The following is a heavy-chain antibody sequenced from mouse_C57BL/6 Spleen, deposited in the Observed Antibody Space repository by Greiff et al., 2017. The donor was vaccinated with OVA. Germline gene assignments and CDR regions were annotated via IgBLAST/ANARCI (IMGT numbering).Heavy chain of an antibody. Sequence: EVKLLESGPGLVKPSQSLSLTCSVTGYSITSGYYWNWIRQFPGNKLEWMGYISYDGSNNYNPSLKNRISITRDTSKNQFFLKLNSVTTEDTATYYCAREGIYYYGSSYVNFDVWGTGTTVTVSS. CDR2: ISYDGSN. CDR1: GYSITSGYY. V-gene: IGHV3-6*01. D-gene: IGHD1-1*01. CDR3: AREGIYYYGSSYVNFDV. J-gene: IGHJ1*03.